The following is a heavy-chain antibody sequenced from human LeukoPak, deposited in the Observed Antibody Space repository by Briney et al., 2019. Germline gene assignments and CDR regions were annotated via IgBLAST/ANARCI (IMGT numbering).Heavy chain of an antibody. D-gene: IGHD5-24*01. Sequence: PVGSLRLTCAASGFTSTNFGMSWGRQAPGKGPEWLSGISADGNSTYYADSMKGRFAISRDNSKNMVYLQMNSLRVEDTAVYYCARDSTSWLQFWGQGILVTVSS. V-gene: IGHV3-23*01. CDR2: ISADGNST. CDR1: GFTSTNFG. CDR3: ARDSTSWLQF. J-gene: IGHJ4*02.